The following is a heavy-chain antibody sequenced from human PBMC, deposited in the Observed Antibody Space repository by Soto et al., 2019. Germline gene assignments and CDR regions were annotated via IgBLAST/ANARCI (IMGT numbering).Heavy chain of an antibody. Sequence: EVQLVESGGGLVQPGGSLRLSCAASGFTFSSYSMNWVRQAPGKGLEWVSYISSSSSTLYYVDSVKGRFTISRDNAKNSLYLQMNSLRAEDTAVYYCAREGGDLNWFDPWGQGTLVTVSS. V-gene: IGHV3-48*01. J-gene: IGHJ5*02. D-gene: IGHD4-17*01. CDR2: ISSSSSTL. CDR3: AREGGDLNWFDP. CDR1: GFTFSSYS.